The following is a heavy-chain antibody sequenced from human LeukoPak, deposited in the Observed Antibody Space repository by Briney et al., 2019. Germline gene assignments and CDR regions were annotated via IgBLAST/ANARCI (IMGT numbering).Heavy chain of an antibody. J-gene: IGHJ4*02. Sequence: ASVKVSCKASGYTFTSYDINWVRQAPGQGLEWMGWINPNSGGTNYAQRFQGRVTMTRDTSISTAYMELSRLRSDDTAVYYCARDLRGFSDGVCLWGQGTLVTVSS. CDR1: GYTFTSYD. CDR2: INPNSGGT. CDR3: ARDLRGFSDGVCL. V-gene: IGHV1-2*02. D-gene: IGHD2-8*01.